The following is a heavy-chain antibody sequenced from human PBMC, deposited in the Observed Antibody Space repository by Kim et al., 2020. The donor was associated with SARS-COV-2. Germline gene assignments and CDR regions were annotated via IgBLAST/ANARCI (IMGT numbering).Heavy chain of an antibody. J-gene: IGHJ4*02. Sequence: VDSVKGRFTISRDNAKNSLYLQMNSLRAEDTAVYYCARGGLIAVTGTSDYWGQGTLVTVSS. D-gene: IGHD6-19*01. V-gene: IGHV3-21*01. CDR3: ARGGLIAVTGTSDY.